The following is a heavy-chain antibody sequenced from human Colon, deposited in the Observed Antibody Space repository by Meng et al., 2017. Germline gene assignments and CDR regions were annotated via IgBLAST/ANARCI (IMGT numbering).Heavy chain of an antibody. D-gene: IGHD3-9*01. CDR3: VRQGMTSYSWGY. V-gene: IGHV4-4*02. CDR1: SGSISSSNW. Sequence: QGQLPGSGPGLVKPSGTRSLTCASSSGSISSSNWWSWVRQPPGKGLEWIGEISQSGTTYYNPSLKSRVTITGDWSKNQFSLNLNSVTAADTALYYCVRQGMTSYSWGYWGQGTLVTVSS. J-gene: IGHJ4*02. CDR2: ISQSGTT.